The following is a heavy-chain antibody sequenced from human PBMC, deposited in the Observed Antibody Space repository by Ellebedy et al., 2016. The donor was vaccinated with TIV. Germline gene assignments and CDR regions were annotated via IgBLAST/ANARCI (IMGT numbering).Heavy chain of an antibody. J-gene: IGHJ4*02. D-gene: IGHD6-19*01. CDR3: ATHRDEWLTTGLEY. CDR2: IYNGGAT. CDR1: AGSVTNEGRT. V-gene: IGHV4-61*08. Sequence: MPSETLSLTCSFSAGSVTNEGRTWTWIRQPPGGGLQLIGYIYNGGATNYHVSLRGRATIDLDTSNNQISLQLRSVTAEDTAVYYWATHRDEWLTTGLEYWGQGTVVIVSS.